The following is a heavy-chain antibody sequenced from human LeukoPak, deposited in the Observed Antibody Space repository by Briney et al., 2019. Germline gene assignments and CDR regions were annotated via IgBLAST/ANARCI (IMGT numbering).Heavy chain of an antibody. J-gene: IGHJ4*02. V-gene: IGHV3-23*01. CDR2: ISGSGGST. CDR1: GFSVSSNY. Sequence: GGSLRLSCAASGFSVSSNYMTWVRQAPGKGLEWVSAISGSGGSTYYADSVKGRFTISRDNSKNTLYLQMNSLRAEDTAVYYCAKDGLLGHCSGGSCYAFDYWGQGTLVTVSS. D-gene: IGHD2-15*01. CDR3: AKDGLLGHCSGGSCYAFDY.